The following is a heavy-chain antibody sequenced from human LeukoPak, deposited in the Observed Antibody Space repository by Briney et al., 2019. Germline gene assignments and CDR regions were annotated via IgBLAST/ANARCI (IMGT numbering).Heavy chain of an antibody. CDR2: IYYSGST. D-gene: IGHD5-18*01. V-gene: IGHV4-59*11. J-gene: IGHJ6*04. CDR3: ARMSYGNLLKMDV. CDR1: GGSISSHY. Sequence: PSETLSLTCTVSGGSISSHYWSWIRQPPGKGLEWIGYIYYSGSTNYNPSLKSRVTISVDTSKNQFSLKLSSVTAADTAVYCCARMSYGNLLKMDVWGKGTTVTVSS.